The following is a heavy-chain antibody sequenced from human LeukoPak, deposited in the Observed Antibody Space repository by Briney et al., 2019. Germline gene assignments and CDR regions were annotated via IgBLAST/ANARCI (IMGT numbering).Heavy chain of an antibody. CDR3: AACGGNLPGVALIDS. J-gene: IGHJ4*02. Sequence: HPGGSLRLSCAASGFTFSSYAMTWVRQAPGKGRAWVSAISGSGGNTYYADSVKGRFTISRDNSKNALYLQMNSLTVEDTAVYYCAACGGNLPGVALIDSWGQGTLVTVSS. CDR2: ISGSGGNT. V-gene: IGHV3-23*01. CDR1: GFTFSSYA. D-gene: IGHD3-3*01.